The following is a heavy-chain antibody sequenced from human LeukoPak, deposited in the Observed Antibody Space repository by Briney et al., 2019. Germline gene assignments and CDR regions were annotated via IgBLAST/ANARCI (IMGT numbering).Heavy chain of an antibody. J-gene: IGHJ4*02. CDR3: ARGGPLTYDIVVVVAATHMFDY. V-gene: IGHV4-34*01. D-gene: IGHD2-15*01. CDR1: GASFSGYY. Sequence: SETLSLTCAVYGASFSGYYWSWICQPPGKGLEWIGEINHSGSTNYNPSLKSRVTISVDTSKNQFSLKLSSVTAADTAVYYCARGGPLTYDIVVVVAATHMFDYWGQGTLVTVSS. CDR2: INHSGST.